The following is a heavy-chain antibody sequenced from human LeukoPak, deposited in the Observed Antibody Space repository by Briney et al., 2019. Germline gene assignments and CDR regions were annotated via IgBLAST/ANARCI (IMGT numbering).Heavy chain of an antibody. CDR3: VIFPRAGTTSYYYYYMDV. CDR2: ISADSGDT. D-gene: IGHD1-7*01. Sequence: GASVRVSCKASGYTLTSYGLSWVRQAPGQGLEWMGWISADSGDTKYAQKLQGRVTMTTDTSTSTAYMELRSLRSDDTAMYYCVIFPRAGTTSYYYYYMDVWGKGTTVTVSS. CDR1: GYTLTSYG. V-gene: IGHV1-18*01. J-gene: IGHJ6*03.